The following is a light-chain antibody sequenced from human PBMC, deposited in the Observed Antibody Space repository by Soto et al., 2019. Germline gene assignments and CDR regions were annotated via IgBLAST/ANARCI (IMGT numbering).Light chain of an antibody. CDR1: QSVSSSY. Sequence: EIVLTQSPATLSLSPGERATLSCRAIQSVSSSYLAWYQQKPGQAPRLLIYGASSRATGIPDRFSGSGSGTDFTLTISRLEPEDFAVYYCQQYGSSPPETFGQGTKVDI. CDR3: QQYGSSPPET. V-gene: IGKV3-20*01. J-gene: IGKJ1*01. CDR2: GAS.